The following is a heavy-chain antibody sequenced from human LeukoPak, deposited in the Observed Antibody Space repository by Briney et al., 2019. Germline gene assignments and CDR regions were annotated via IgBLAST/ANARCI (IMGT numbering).Heavy chain of an antibody. CDR1: GGTFSSYA. D-gene: IGHD3-3*01. V-gene: IGHV1-69*01. J-gene: IGHJ6*02. Sequence: SVKVSCKASGGTFSSYAISWVRQAPGQGLEWMGGIIPIFGTANYAQKFQGRVTITADESTSTAYMELSSLRSEDTAVYYCARAPALTYYDFWSGPKARSYYYYGMDVWGQGTTVTVSS. CDR2: IIPIFGTA. CDR3: ARAPALTYYDFWSGPKARSYYYYGMDV.